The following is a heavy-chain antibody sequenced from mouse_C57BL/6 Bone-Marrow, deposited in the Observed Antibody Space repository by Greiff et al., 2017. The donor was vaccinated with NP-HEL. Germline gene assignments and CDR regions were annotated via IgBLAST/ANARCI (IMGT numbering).Heavy chain of an antibody. CDR2: IYPSDSET. D-gene: IGHD2-4*01. CDR3: ARRDDSHYYAMDY. Sequence: VQLHQPGAELVRPGSSVKLSCKASGYTFTSYWMDWVKQRPGQGLEWIGNIYPSDSETHYNQKFKDKATLTVDKSSSTAYMQLSSLTSEDSAVYYCARRDDSHYYAMDYWGQGTSVTVSS. J-gene: IGHJ4*01. V-gene: IGHV1-61*01. CDR1: GYTFTSYW.